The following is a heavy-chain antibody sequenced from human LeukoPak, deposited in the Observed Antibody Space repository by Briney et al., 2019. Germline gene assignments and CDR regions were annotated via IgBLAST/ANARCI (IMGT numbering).Heavy chain of an antibody. CDR2: INTDTGNP. V-gene: IGHV7-4-1*02. D-gene: IGHD4-17*01. Sequence: ASVKVSCKASGYTFTSYAMNWVRQAPGQGLEWMGWINTDTGNPTYAQGFTGRFVFSLDTSVSTAYLQISSLKAEDTAVYYCARFTGDYEGYYYGMDVWGQGTTVTVSS. CDR3: ARFTGDYEGYYYGMDV. J-gene: IGHJ6*02. CDR1: GYTFTSYA.